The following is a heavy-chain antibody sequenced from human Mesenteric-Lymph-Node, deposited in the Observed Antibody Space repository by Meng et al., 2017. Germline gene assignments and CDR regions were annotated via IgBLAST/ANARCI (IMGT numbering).Heavy chain of an antibody. J-gene: IGHJ6*02. D-gene: IGHD3-16*02. CDR2: ISGSGGST. Sequence: GGSLRLSCAASGFTVSSNYMSWVRQAPGKGLEWVSAISGSGGSTYYADSVKGRFTISRDNSKNTLYLQMNSLRAEDTAVYYCLITFGGVIVHYGMDVWGQGTTVTVSS. CDR3: LITFGGVIVHYGMDV. V-gene: IGHV3-23*01. CDR1: GFTVSSNY.